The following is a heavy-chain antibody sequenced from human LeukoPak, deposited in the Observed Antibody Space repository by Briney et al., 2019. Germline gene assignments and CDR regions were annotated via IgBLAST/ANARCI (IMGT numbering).Heavy chain of an antibody. D-gene: IGHD3-22*01. J-gene: IGHJ4*02. Sequence: GGSLRLSCAASGFTFNNVWMNWGRQAPGKGLEWVGRIKSKTNGGTTEYAAPVKGRFTILRDDSKNTLYLQMNSLKTEDTAVYYCMLGSGSYDSSDFDYWGQGTLVTVSS. CDR3: MLGSGSYDSSDFDY. CDR1: GFTFNNVW. CDR2: IKSKTNGGTT. V-gene: IGHV3-15*07.